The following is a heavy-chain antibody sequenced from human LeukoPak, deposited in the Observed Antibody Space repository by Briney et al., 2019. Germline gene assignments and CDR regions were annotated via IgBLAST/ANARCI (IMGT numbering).Heavy chain of an antibody. V-gene: IGHV1-24*01. CDR3: ATGGKYSSSWYNFDY. D-gene: IGHD6-13*01. Sequence: ASVKVSCKVSGYTLTELSMHWVRQAPGKGLEWMGGFDPEDGETIYPQKFQGRVTMTEDTSTDTAYMELSSLRSEDTAVYYCATGGKYSSSWYNFDYWGQGTLVTVSS. CDR2: FDPEDGET. CDR1: GYTLTELS. J-gene: IGHJ4*02.